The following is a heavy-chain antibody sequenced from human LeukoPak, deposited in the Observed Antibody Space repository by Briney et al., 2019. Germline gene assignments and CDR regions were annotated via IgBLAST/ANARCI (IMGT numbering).Heavy chain of an antibody. CDR2: IYYSGST. CDR1: GGSISSSSYY. D-gene: IGHD6-19*01. CDR3: AEQWLVQYNWFDP. J-gene: IGHJ5*02. V-gene: IGHV4-39*01. Sequence: SETLSLTCTVSGGSISSSSYYWGWIRQPPGKGLEWIGSIYYSGSTYYNPSLKSRVTISVDTSKNQFSLKLSSVTAADTAVYYCAEQWLVQYNWFDPWGQGTLVTVSS.